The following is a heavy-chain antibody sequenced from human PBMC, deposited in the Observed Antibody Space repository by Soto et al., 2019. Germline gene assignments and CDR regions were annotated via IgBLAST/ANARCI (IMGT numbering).Heavy chain of an antibody. J-gene: IGHJ6*04. CDR1: GFTFSSYA. Sequence: GGSLRLSCAASGFTFSSYAMHWVRQAPGKGLEWVAVISYDGSNKYYADSVKGRFTISRDNSKNTLYLQMNSLRAEDTAVYYCARVKLCSSIGCYRVLDVWGKGTKVTVSS. V-gene: IGHV3-30-3*01. D-gene: IGHD2-2*01. CDR2: ISYDGSNK. CDR3: ARVKLCSSIGCYRVLDV.